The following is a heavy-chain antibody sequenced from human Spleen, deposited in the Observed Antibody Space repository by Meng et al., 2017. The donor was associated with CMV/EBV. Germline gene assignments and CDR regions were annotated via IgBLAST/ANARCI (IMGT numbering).Heavy chain of an antibody. CDR2: IIPIFGTA. CDR3: ATNDQLLFSRMDV. V-gene: IGHV1-69*05. J-gene: IGHJ6*02. CDR1: GGTFSSHA. Sequence: VKVSCKASGGTFSSHAISWVRQAPGQGLEWMGGIIPIFGTANYAQKFQGRVTITTDEFTTTAYMEVSSLRSEDTAMYYCATNDQLLFSRMDVWGQGTTVTVSS. D-gene: IGHD2-2*01.